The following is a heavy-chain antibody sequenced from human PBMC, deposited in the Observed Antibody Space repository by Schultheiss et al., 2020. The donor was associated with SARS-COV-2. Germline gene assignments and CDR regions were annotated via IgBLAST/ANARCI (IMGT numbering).Heavy chain of an antibody. CDR1: GGSISSSNW. Sequence: SETLSLTCAVSGGSISSSNWWSWIRQPPGKGLEWIGSIYYSGSTYYNPSLKSRVTISVDTSKNQFSLKLSSVTAADTAVYYCARESDYNWFDPWGQGTLVTVSS. CDR3: ARESDYNWFDP. D-gene: IGHD2-21*02. J-gene: IGHJ5*02. V-gene: IGHV4-4*02. CDR2: IYYSGST.